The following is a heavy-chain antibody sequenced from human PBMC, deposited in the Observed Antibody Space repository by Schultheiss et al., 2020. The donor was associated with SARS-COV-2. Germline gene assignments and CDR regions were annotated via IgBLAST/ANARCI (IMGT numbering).Heavy chain of an antibody. V-gene: IGHV3-21*01. CDR2: ISSSSSYI. CDR3: ARDRYYDSSGPSDC. CDR1: GFTFSFYA. D-gene: IGHD3-22*01. J-gene: IGHJ4*02. Sequence: GGSLRLSCAASGFTFSFYAMHWVRQAPGKGLEWVSSISSSSSYIYYADSVKGRFTISRDNAKNSLYLQMNSLRAEDTAVYYCARDRYYDSSGPSDCWGQGTLVTVSS.